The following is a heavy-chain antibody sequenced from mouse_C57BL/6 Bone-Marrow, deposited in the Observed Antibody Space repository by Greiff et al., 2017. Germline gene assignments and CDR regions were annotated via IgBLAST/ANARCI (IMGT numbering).Heavy chain of an antibody. CDR1: GYTFTSYW. Sequence: QVQLQQPGAELVKPGASVKLSCKASGYTFTSYWMHWVKQRPGQGLEWIGEIDPSDSSTNYNQKFKGKSTVTVDKSSRTAYMQISSLTSEDSAVYYWAREGLSGYFDVWGTGTTVTVSS. D-gene: IGHD2-2*01. V-gene: IGHV1-69*01. J-gene: IGHJ1*03. CDR3: AREGLSGYFDV. CDR2: IDPSDSST.